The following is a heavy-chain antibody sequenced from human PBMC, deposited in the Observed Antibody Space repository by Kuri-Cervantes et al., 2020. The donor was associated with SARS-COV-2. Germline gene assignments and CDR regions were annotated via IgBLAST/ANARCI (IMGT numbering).Heavy chain of an antibody. CDR1: GFTFSSYG. V-gene: IGHV3-30*03. CDR3: ARSSGWYDY. CDR2: ISFGGTNK. Sequence: GESLKISCAASGFTFSSYGMHWVRQAPGKGLEWVAVISFGGTNKYYADSVKGRFTISRDNSKNTLYLQMNSLRAEDTAVYYCARSSGWYDYWGQGTLVTVSS. J-gene: IGHJ4*02. D-gene: IGHD6-19*01.